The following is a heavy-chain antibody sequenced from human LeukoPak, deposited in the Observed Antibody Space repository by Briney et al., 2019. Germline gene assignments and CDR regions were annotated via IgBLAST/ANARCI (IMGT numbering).Heavy chain of an antibody. CDR1: GYPFTSYD. CDR3: ARGRGITIFGVVSLDY. Sequence: ASVKISFKASGYPFTSYDINWVRPATGQGLEWMGWMNPNSGNTGYAQKFQGRVTMTRNTSISTAYMELSSLRSEDTAVYYCARGRGITIFGVVSLDYWGQGTLVTVSS. CDR2: MNPNSGNT. V-gene: IGHV1-8*01. D-gene: IGHD3-3*01. J-gene: IGHJ4*02.